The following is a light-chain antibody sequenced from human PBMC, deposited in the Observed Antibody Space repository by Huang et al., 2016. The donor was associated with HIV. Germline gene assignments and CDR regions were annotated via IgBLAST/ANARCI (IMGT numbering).Light chain of an antibody. CDR3: QQRKDWYT. J-gene: IGKJ2*01. Sequence: EIVLTQSPATLSLSPGERATLSCRASQSVSSYLAWYQQKSGQAPRLLIYEASNRATGIPARFSGSGSGTDFTLTISSLQPGDFAVYFCQQRKDWYTFGQGTKLEIK. CDR2: EAS. V-gene: IGKV3-11*01. CDR1: QSVSSY.